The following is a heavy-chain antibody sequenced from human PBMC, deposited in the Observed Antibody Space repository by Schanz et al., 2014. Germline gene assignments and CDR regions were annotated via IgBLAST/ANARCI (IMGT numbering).Heavy chain of an antibody. V-gene: IGHV3-7*01. Sequence: AQLMESGGGVVQPGTSLILSCSVSGFSLNTYGIHWFRQPAGKGLEWVANIKQDGSEKYYVDAVKGRFTISRDNAKNSMYLHMKSLRGEDTAVYYCAREEGWGIAAAGPKHYYYGMDVWGQGTTVTVSS. CDR2: IKQDGSEK. CDR1: GFSLNTYG. CDR3: AREEGWGIAAAGPKHYYYGMDV. D-gene: IGHD6-13*01. J-gene: IGHJ6*02.